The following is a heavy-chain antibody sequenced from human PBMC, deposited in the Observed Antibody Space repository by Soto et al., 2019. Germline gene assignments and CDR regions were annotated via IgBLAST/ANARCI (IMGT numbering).Heavy chain of an antibody. CDR1: GGSFSGYY. D-gene: IGHD2-8*01. Sequence: SETLSLTCAVYGGSFSGYYWSWIRQPPGKGLEWIGEINHSGSTNYNPSLKSRVTISVDTSKNQFSLKLSSVTAADTAVYYCARGRDARYYYYGMDVWGQGTTVTVSS. J-gene: IGHJ6*02. V-gene: IGHV4-34*01. CDR2: INHSGST. CDR3: ARGRDARYYYYGMDV.